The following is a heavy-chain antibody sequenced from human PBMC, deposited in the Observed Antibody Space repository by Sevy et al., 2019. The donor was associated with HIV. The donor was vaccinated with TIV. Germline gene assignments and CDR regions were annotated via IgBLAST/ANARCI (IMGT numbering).Heavy chain of an antibody. CDR3: AKGQQLITQSGSYFYYGMNV. CDR2: ISWNGADI. J-gene: IGHJ6*02. V-gene: IGHV3-9*01. CDR1: NLTFEDYA. Sequence: GGSLRLSCAASNLTFEDYAMHWVRRAPGKGLEWVSGISWNGADIGFAASVKGRFTISRDNAKSSGYLQINSLTPEDTDVYYCAKGQQLITQSGSYFYYGMNVWGQGTTVTVSS. D-gene: IGHD6-13*01.